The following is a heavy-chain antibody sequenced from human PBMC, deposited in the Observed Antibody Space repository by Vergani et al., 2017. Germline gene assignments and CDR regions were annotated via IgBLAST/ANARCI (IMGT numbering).Heavy chain of an antibody. D-gene: IGHD3-16*01. V-gene: IGHV4-38-2*02. CDR1: GYSISSGYY. CDR3: VRDSAGDVWGSYEAWFDP. Sequence: QVQLQESGPGLVKPSETLSLTCTVSGYSISSGYYWGWIRQPPGKGLEWLGSIYHSGSTNYNPTPESRVTITVDTSKNQFSLKLCSVTAADTAVYYCVRDSAGDVWGSYEAWFDPWGQGTLVTVSS. CDR2: IYHSGST. J-gene: IGHJ5*02.